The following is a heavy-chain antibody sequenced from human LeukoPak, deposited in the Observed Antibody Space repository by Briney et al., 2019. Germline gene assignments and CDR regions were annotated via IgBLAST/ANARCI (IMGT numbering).Heavy chain of an antibody. J-gene: IGHJ4*02. CDR1: GFTFSSYW. CDR2: IKSDGSDT. V-gene: IGHV3-74*01. Sequence: GGSLRLSCVPSGFTFSSYWMHWVRQAPGKGLVWVSRIKSDGSDTTYADSVKGRFTISRDNAKNTVYLQMNSLRAEDTAVYYCARDYCGGNNLCFADFWGQGTLVTVSS. CDR3: ARDYCGGNNLCFADF. D-gene: IGHD4-23*01.